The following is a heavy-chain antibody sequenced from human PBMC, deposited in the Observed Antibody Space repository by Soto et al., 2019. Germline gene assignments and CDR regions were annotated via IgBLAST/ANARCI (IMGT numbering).Heavy chain of an antibody. J-gene: IGHJ6*02. CDR3: ARRYSSAYGMDV. CDR2: ISYDGSNK. Sequence: GGSLRLSCAASGFTFSSYAMHWVRQAPGKGLEWVAVISYDGSNKYYADSVKGRFTISRDNSKNTLYLQMSSLRAEDTAVYYCARRYSSAYGMDVWGQGTTVTVSS. D-gene: IGHD6-25*01. CDR1: GFTFSSYA. V-gene: IGHV3-30-3*01.